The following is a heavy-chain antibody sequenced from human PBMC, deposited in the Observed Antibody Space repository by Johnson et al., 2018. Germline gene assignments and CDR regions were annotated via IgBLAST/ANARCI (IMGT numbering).Heavy chain of an antibody. J-gene: IGHJ3*02. V-gene: IGHV3-30-3*01. CDR1: GFTFSSYT. Sequence: QVQLVQSGGGVVQPGRSLRLSCAASGFTFSSYTMHWVRQAPGKGLEWVAVISYDGSNKYYADSVTGRFPISRDNSKSTLYLQMNSLRAEDTAVYYCAKVGVGPTLDAFDIWGQGTMVTVSS. CDR2: ISYDGSNK. D-gene: IGHD1-26*01. CDR3: AKVGVGPTLDAFDI.